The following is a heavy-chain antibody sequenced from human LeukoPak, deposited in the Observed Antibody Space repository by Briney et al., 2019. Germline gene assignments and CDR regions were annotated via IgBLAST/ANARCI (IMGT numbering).Heavy chain of an antibody. D-gene: IGHD1-14*01. Sequence: PGRSLRLSCSASGFTFSSRWMNWVRQAPGGGLEWVAIINIDGSEKHYVDSVKGRFTISRDNARNSLYLQMNSLRAEDTAVYYCARSDHGPEYWGQGTLVTVSS. CDR3: ARSDHGPEY. J-gene: IGHJ4*02. V-gene: IGHV3-7*01. CDR2: INIDGSEK. CDR1: GFTFSSRW.